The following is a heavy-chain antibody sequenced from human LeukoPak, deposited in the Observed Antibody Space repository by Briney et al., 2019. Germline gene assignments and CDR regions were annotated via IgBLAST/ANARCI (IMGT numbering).Heavy chain of an antibody. J-gene: IGHJ4*02. CDR2: IYPRDSDT. Sequence: GESLKISCKGSGYSFNTYWIGWVPQLPGKGLEWMGIIYPRDSDTKYRPSFQGQVTISADKSISTVYLQWSSLKASDSAMYYCARPMVRGEPRDYWGQGTLVTVSS. D-gene: IGHD3-10*01. CDR1: GYSFNTYW. V-gene: IGHV5-51*01. CDR3: ARPMVRGEPRDY.